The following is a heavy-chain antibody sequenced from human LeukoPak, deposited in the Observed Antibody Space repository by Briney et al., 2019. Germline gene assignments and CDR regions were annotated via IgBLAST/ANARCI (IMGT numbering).Heavy chain of an antibody. CDR1: GFTFSDYY. J-gene: IGHJ4*02. D-gene: IGHD1-26*01. Sequence: GGSLRLSCAVSGFTFSDYYMNWIRQPPGKGLELLSYISSSGSSTNHADSVKGRFTISRDNAKNSLYLQMNSLRDEDTAVYYCARGSSGSKFDFWGQGTLVTVSS. CDR2: ISSSGSST. CDR3: ARGSSGSKFDF. V-gene: IGHV3-11*06.